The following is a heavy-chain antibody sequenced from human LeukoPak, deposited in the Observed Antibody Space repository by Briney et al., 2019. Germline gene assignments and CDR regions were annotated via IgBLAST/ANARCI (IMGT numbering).Heavy chain of an antibody. D-gene: IGHD6-6*01. CDR1: GSSFTSYW. V-gene: IGHV5-51*01. CDR2: IYPGDSNT. Sequence: GESPKISCKGSGSSFTSYWIGWVRQIPGKGLEWMGIIYPGDSNTRYSPSFQGQVTISADKSISTAYLQWSSLKASDTAMYYCARHIITSSSGEMDYFDCWGQGTLVTVSS. J-gene: IGHJ4*02. CDR3: ARHIITSSSGEMDYFDC.